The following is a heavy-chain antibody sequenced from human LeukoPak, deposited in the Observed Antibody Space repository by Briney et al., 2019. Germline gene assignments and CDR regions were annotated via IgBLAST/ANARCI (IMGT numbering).Heavy chain of an antibody. CDR3: TTDRGPRAAAGTLDAFDI. D-gene: IGHD6-13*01. V-gene: IGHV3-48*01. J-gene: IGHJ3*02. CDR1: GFSFSSYS. Sequence: PGGSLRLSCAASGFSFSSYSLNWVRQAPGKGLEWVSYISSRSTTIYYADSVKGRFTISRDNAKNSLYLQMNSLKTEDTAVYYCTTDRGPRAAAGTLDAFDIWGQGTMVTVSS. CDR2: ISSRSTTI.